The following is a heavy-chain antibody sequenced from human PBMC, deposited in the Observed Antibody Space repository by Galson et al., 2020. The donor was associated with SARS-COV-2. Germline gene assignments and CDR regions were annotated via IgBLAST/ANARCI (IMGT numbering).Heavy chain of an antibody. CDR1: GGSIGSYY. D-gene: IGHD6-13*01. J-gene: IGHJ5*02. V-gene: IGHV4-4*07. CDR3: ARDWGTSWYWFDP. Sequence: SETLSLTCTVSGGSIGSYYWSWFRQPAGKGLEWIGRIYTSGSANYNPSLKSRVTMSVDTSKNQFSLKLSSVTAADTAVYYCARDWGTSWYWFDPWGQGTLVTVSS. CDR2: IYTSGSA.